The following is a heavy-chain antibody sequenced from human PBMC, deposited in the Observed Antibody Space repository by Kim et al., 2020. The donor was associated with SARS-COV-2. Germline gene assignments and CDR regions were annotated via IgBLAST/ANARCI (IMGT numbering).Heavy chain of an antibody. J-gene: IGHJ6*02. V-gene: IGHV4-39*07. CDR2: IYYSGST. CDR1: GGSISSSSYY. D-gene: IGHD3-10*01. Sequence: SETLSLTCTVSGGSISSSSYYWGWIRQPPGKGLEWIGSIYYSGSTYYNPSLKSRVTISVDTSKNQFSLKLSPVTAADTAVYYCMIAVRGVIIPPYYYYHGMDVWGQGTTVNVSS. CDR3: MIAVRGVIIPPYYYYHGMDV.